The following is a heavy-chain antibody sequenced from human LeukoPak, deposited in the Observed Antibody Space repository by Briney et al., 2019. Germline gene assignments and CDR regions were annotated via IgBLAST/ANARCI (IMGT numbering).Heavy chain of an antibody. Sequence: GESLKISCKGSGYTFTSYWIGWVRQLPGKGLEWMGIIYPGDSDTRYSPSFQGQVTISADKSISTAYLQWSSLKASDTAMFYCARLSSARSFDYWGQGTLVTVSS. D-gene: IGHD1-1*01. CDR1: GYTFTSYW. CDR2: IYPGDSDT. V-gene: IGHV5-51*01. J-gene: IGHJ4*02. CDR3: ARLSSARSFDY.